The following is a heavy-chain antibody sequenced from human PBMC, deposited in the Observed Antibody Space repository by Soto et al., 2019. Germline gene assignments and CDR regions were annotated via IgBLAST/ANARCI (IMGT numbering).Heavy chain of an antibody. J-gene: IGHJ5*02. CDR2: IYHSGST. CDR1: GGSVSSGSYY. CDR3: ARLSAAWFDP. Sequence: QVQLQESGPGLVKPSETLFLTCTVSGGSVSSGSYYWGWIRQPPGKGLEWIGYIYHSGSTNYNPSVKRRVTISVDTSKNQFSLSLTSVTAADTAVYYCARLSAAWFDPWGQGTLVTVAS. V-gene: IGHV4-61*01. D-gene: IGHD6-19*01.